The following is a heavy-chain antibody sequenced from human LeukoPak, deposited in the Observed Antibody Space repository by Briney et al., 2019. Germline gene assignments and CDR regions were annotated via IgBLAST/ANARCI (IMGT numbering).Heavy chain of an antibody. D-gene: IGHD1-26*01. CDR1: GFTFSTYA. J-gene: IGHJ4*02. CDR2: ISGSGRNT. CDR3: ARALSYPYYFDY. V-gene: IGHV3-23*01. Sequence: PGGSLRLSCAASGFTFSTYAMSWVRQAPGKGLEWVSSISGSGRNTYYADSVKGRFTISRDYSKNTLYLQMNSLRAEDTAVYYCARALSYPYYFDYWGQGTLVTVSS.